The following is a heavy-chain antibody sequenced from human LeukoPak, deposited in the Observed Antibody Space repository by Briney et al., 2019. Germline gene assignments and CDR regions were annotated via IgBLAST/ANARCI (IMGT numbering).Heavy chain of an antibody. CDR2: ISSSSSTI. J-gene: IGHJ4*02. V-gene: IGHV3-48*04. Sequence: GGSLRLPCAASGFTFSSYSMNWVRQAPGKGLEWVSYISSSSSTIYYADSVKGRFTISRDNAKNSLYLQMNSLRAEDTAVYYCARDRTYYYDSSGYSPDDYWGQGTLVTVSS. CDR1: GFTFSSYS. CDR3: ARDRTYYYDSSGYSPDDY. D-gene: IGHD3-22*01.